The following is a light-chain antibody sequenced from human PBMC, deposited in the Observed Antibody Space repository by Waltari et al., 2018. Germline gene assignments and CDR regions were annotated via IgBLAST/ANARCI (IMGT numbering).Light chain of an antibody. CDR1: QGISSY. V-gene: IGKV1-8*01. CDR3: QQSYTSPWT. CDR2: AAS. J-gene: IGKJ1*01. Sequence: AIRMTQSPSSFSASTGDRVTITCRASQGISSYLAWYQQKPGKAPKLLIYAASTLQSGVPSRFSGSGSGTDFTLTISSLQPEDFSIYYCQQSYTSPWTFGQGTRVEI.